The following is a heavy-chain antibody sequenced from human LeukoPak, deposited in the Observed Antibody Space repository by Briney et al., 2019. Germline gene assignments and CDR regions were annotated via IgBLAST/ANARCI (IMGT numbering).Heavy chain of an antibody. CDR1: GGSISSRNYY. D-gene: IGHD5-24*01. Sequence: SETLSLTCSVSGGSISSRNYYWGWIRQPPGTGLEWIGNIYYSGSTYYNPSLKSRVTISVDTSKKQFSLKLSSVTAADTAVYYCARVGSGLQLPFDYWGQGTLVTVSS. CDR3: ARVGSGLQLPFDY. CDR2: IYYSGST. V-gene: IGHV4-39*07. J-gene: IGHJ4*02.